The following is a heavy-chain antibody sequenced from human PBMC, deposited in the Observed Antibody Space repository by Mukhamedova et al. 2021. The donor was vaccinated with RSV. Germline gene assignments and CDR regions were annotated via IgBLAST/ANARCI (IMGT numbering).Heavy chain of an antibody. CDR3: ARDLISGTINSAY. CDR2: ISYDGENS. V-gene: IGHV3-30*04. D-gene: IGHD1-7*01. J-gene: IGHJ1*01. Sequence: APGKGLEWVAAISYDGENSYYADSVKGRFTISRDNSKSILYLQINSLRAEDTAVFYCARDLISGTINSAYWAQGTLFTVS.